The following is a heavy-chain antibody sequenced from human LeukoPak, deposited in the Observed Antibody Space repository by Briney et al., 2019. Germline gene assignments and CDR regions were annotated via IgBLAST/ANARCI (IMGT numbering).Heavy chain of an antibody. CDR2: ISGSGGTT. CDR3: AKDPVNLDY. D-gene: IGHD1-14*01. J-gene: IGHJ4*02. CDR1: GFTFSSYG. Sequence: PGGSLRLSCAAPGFTFSSYGVSWVRQAPGKGLEWDPTISGSGGTTYYADSVQGRFTISRDNSKNTLYLQMNSLRAEDTAVYYCAKDPVNLDYWGQGTLVTVSS. V-gene: IGHV3-23*01.